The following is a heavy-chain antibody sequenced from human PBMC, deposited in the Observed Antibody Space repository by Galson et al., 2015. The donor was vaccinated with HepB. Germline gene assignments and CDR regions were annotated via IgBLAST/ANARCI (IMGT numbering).Heavy chain of an antibody. CDR2: ISYDGSNK. CDR1: GGTFSSYA. D-gene: IGHD3-3*01. J-gene: IGHJ4*02. CDR3: AKDPGYDFWSGYP. Sequence: SCKASGGTFSSYAMHWVRQAPGKGLEWVAFISYDGSNKYYADSVKGRFTISRDNSKNTLYLQMNSLRAEDTAVYYCAKDPGYDFWSGYPWGQGTLVTVSS. V-gene: IGHV3-30-3*02.